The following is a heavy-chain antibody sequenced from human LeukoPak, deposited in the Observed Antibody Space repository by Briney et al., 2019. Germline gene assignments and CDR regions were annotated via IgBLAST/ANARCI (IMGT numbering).Heavy chain of an antibody. V-gene: IGHV4-30-4*01. CDR1: GGSISSGDYC. CDR3: ARSGDGYNFDY. D-gene: IGHD5-24*01. CDR2: IYYNGNT. Sequence: SETLSLTCTVSGGSISSGDYCWSWLRQPPGKGLEWIGYIYYNGNTYYHPSLKSRGSISVDTSKNQFSLKLSSVTAADTAVYHCARSGDGYNFDYWGQGTLVTVSS. J-gene: IGHJ4*02.